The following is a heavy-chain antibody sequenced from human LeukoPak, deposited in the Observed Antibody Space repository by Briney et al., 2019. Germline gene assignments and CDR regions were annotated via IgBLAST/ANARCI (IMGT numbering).Heavy chain of an antibody. Sequence: PSETLSLTCTVSGYSISSGYYWGWIRQPPGKGLEWIGSIYHSGSTYYNPSLKSRVTISVDTSKNQFSLKLSSVTAADTAVYYCATCSSRNWFDPWGQGTLVTVSS. D-gene: IGHD2-2*01. CDR2: IYHSGST. V-gene: IGHV4-38-2*02. CDR1: GYSISSGYY. J-gene: IGHJ5*02. CDR3: ATCSSRNWFDP.